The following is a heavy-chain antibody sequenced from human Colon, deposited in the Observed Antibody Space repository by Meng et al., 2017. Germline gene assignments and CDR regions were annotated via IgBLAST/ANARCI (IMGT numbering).Heavy chain of an antibody. CDR3: GKDSRGPSVRAFDI. Sequence: GGSLRLSCAVSGFTFSSYAMTWVRQAPVEGLEWVSAISGSGSSTYYEDSVKGRFTISRDNSKNTLYLQMNSLRVEDTAVYYCGKDSRGPSVRAFDIWGQGTVVTVSS. V-gene: IGHV3-23*01. D-gene: IGHD3-3*01. CDR2: ISGSGSST. CDR1: GFTFSSYA. J-gene: IGHJ3*02.